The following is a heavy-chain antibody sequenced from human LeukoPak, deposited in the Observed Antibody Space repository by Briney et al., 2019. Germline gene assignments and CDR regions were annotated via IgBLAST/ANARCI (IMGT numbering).Heavy chain of an antibody. V-gene: IGHV4-59*01. CDR1: GGSISSYY. J-gene: IGHJ4*02. CDR3: AGTHDYALNDY. D-gene: IGHD4-17*01. CDR2: IYYRGTP. Sequence: NPSETLSLTCIVSGGSISSYYWSWIRQPPWKGLEWVGQIYYRGTPNYNPSLRNRVTISVDTSKNQFSLKLSSVTAADTAVYYCAGTHDYALNDYRGQGTLVTVSS.